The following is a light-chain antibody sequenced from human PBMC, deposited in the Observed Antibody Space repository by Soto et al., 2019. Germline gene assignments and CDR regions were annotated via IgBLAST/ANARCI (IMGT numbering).Light chain of an antibody. V-gene: IGLV1-47*01. Sequence: QSVLTQPPSASGIPGQRVTISCFGSSANIANNHVYWYQQLAGTAPKLLMSETNQRPSGVPDRFTASKYGSSASLALSGLRSEDEAAYYCAAWDRGLRGPLFGGGTQLTVL. CDR2: ETN. CDR3: AAWDRGLRGPL. CDR1: SANIANNH. J-gene: IGLJ3*02.